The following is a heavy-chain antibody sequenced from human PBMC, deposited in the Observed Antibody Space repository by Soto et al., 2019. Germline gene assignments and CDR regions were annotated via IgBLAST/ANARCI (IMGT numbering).Heavy chain of an antibody. V-gene: IGHV4-39*01. D-gene: IGHD4-17*01. CDR2: IYYIGNS. Sequence: QLQLQESGSGLVKPSETLSLTCIVSNGSISSRSSYWGWIRQTPGEGLEWIGSIYYIGNSYYNPSLKSRVTISIDTSKTQFSLKMNSVTAADSAVYFCGGQDYGAKGYYFENCG. J-gene: IGHJ4*01. CDR1: NGSISSRSSY. CDR3: GGQDYGAKGYYFEN.